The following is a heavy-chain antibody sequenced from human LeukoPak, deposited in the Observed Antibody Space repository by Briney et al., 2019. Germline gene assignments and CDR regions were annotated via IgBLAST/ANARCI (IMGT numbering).Heavy chain of an antibody. J-gene: IGHJ6*02. V-gene: IGHV3-23*01. D-gene: IGHD2-15*01. Sequence: GGSLRLSCAASGFAFSNYAMSWVRQAPGKGLEWDSAISGSDTSTYYADSVKGRFTISRDNAKNSLYLQMNSLRAEDTAVYYCASGYCSGGSCYSVYYYYGMDVWGQGTTVTVSS. CDR1: GFAFSNYA. CDR3: ASGYCSGGSCYSVYYYYGMDV. CDR2: ISGSDTST.